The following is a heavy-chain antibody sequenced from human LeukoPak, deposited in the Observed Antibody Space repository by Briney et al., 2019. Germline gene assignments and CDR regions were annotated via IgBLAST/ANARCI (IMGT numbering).Heavy chain of an antibody. J-gene: IGHJ4*02. CDR3: ARRGFCGGNCYLSPFDY. CDR2: ISGNSNSI. V-gene: IGHV3-9*03. CDR1: GFSFEDYS. D-gene: IGHD2-21*01. Sequence: PGGSLRLSCTASGFSFEDYSIHWVRQAPGQGLEWVSGISGNSNSIQYAESVKGRFTISRDNAKNSLYLQMNSLRAEDMAFYYCARRGFCGGNCYLSPFDYWGQGALVTVSS.